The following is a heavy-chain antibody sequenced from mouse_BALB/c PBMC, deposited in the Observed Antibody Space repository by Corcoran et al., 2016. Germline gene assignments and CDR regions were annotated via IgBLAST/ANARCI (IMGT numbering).Heavy chain of an antibody. Sequence: EVQVQQSGAELVKPGASVKLSCTASGFNIKDTYMHWVKQRPEQGLEGIGRIDPANGNTKYDPKFQGKATITADTSSNTAYLQLSSLTSEDTAVYYCANWDWYFDVWGAGTTVTVAS. CDR3: ANWDWYFDV. CDR1: GFNIKDTY. J-gene: IGHJ1*01. D-gene: IGHD4-1*01. CDR2: IDPANGNT. V-gene: IGHV14-3*02.